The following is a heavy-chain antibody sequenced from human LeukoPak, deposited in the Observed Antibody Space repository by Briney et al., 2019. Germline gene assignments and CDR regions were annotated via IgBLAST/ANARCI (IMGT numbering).Heavy chain of an antibody. CDR2: ISGSGGST. D-gene: IGHD3-22*01. V-gene: IGHV3-23*01. CDR1: GFTFSIYA. Sequence: GGSLRLSCAASGFTFSIYAMSCVRQAPGKGLEWVSAISGSGGSTYYADSVKGRFTISRDNSKNTLYLQMNSLRAEDTAVYYCAKKGPYYYDSSGYSLPTEYFQHWGQGTLVTVSS. CDR3: AKKGPYYYDSSGYSLPTEYFQH. J-gene: IGHJ1*01.